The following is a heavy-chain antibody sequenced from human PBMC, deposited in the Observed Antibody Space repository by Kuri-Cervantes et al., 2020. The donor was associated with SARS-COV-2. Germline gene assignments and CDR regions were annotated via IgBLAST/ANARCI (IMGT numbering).Heavy chain of an antibody. V-gene: IGHV3-23*01. CDR2: ISGSGGST. D-gene: IGHD6-6*01. CDR1: GFTFDDYA. Sequence: GESLKISCAASGFTFDDYAMSWVRQAPGKGLEWVSAISGSGGSTYYADSVKGRFTISRDNSKNTLYLQMNSLRAEDTAVYYCAKDPLWGSSSNFDYWGQGTLVTVSS. J-gene: IGHJ4*02. CDR3: AKDPLWGSSSNFDY.